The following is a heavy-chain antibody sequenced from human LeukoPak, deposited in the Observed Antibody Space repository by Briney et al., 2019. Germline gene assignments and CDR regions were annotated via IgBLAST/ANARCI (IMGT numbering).Heavy chain of an antibody. D-gene: IGHD5-12*01. CDR2: ISWNSGSI. J-gene: IGHJ4*02. Sequence: PGRSLRLSCAASGFTFDDYAMHWVRQAPGKGLEWVSGISWNSGSIGYADSVKGRFTISRDNSKNTLYLQMNSLRAEDTAVYYCAKGRRDGYNFYFDYWGQGTLVTVSS. V-gene: IGHV3-9*01. CDR3: AKGRRDGYNFYFDY. CDR1: GFTFDDYA.